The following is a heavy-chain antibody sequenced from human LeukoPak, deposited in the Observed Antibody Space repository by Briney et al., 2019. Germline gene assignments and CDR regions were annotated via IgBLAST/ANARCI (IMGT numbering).Heavy chain of an antibody. D-gene: IGHD5-18*01. CDR2: IYHSGST. V-gene: IGHV4-30-2*01. Sequence: SQTLSLTCTVSGGSISSGGYYWSWIRQPPGKGLEWIGYIYHSGSTYYNPSLKSRVTISVDRSKNQFSLKLSSVTAADTAVYYCAGVHRGIQLWFSGDAFDIWGQGTMVTVSS. CDR1: GGSISSGGYY. J-gene: IGHJ3*02. CDR3: AGVHRGIQLWFSGDAFDI.